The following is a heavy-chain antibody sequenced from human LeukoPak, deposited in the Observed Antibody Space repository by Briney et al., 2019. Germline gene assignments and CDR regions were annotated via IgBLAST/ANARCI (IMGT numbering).Heavy chain of an antibody. V-gene: IGHV4-39*01. Sequence: PSETLSLTCTVSGGSIRSSSYFWGWIRQPPGKGLEWIATIFYSGSTYYNPSLKSRLTISIDTSKNQFSLRLSSVTAADAAVYYCVRSSASGFYYYFNLWGRGTLVTVSS. CDR2: IFYSGST. CDR3: VRSSASGFYYYFNL. CDR1: GGSIRSSSYF. D-gene: IGHD3-10*01. J-gene: IGHJ2*01.